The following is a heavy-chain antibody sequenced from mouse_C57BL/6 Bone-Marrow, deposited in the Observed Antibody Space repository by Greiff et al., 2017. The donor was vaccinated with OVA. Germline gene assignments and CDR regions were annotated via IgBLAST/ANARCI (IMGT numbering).Heavy chain of an antibody. Sequence: QVQLQQPGAELVKPGASVKLSCKASGYTFTSYWMHWVKQRPGQGLEWIGMIHPNSGSTNYNEKFKSKATLTVDKSSSTAYMQLSSLTSEDSAVYYCARHRVVDWYFDVWGTGTTVTVSS. J-gene: IGHJ1*03. CDR2: IHPNSGST. CDR3: ARHRVVDWYFDV. CDR1: GYTFTSYW. D-gene: IGHD1-1*01. V-gene: IGHV1-64*01.